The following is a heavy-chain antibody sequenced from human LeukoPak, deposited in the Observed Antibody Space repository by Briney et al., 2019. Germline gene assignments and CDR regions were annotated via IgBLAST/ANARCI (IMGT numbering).Heavy chain of an antibody. CDR3: ARPMVRGVISPLDV. Sequence: GASVTVSCTASGYTFTGYYMHWVRQAPGQGHEWMGWINPNSGGTNYAQKFQGRVTMTRDTSISTAYMELSRLRSDDTAVYYCARPMVRGVISPLDVWGQGTTVTVSS. CDR2: INPNSGGT. V-gene: IGHV1-2*02. CDR1: GYTFTGYY. J-gene: IGHJ6*02. D-gene: IGHD3-10*01.